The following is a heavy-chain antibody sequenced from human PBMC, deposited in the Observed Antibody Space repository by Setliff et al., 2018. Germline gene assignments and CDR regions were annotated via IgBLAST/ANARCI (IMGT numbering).Heavy chain of an antibody. CDR1: GYTFDNYG. CDR2: IGPSTGNT. CDR3: ARDWDIWDYFDF. J-gene: IGHJ4*02. D-gene: IGHD1-26*01. Sequence: GASVKVSCKASGYTFDNYGISWLRQAPGQGLEWMGWIGPSTGNTFYAQKYQGRVTLTTDTSTTTAYMELRSLTSDDTAIYFCARDWDIWDYFDFWGQGTLVTVS. V-gene: IGHV1-18*01.